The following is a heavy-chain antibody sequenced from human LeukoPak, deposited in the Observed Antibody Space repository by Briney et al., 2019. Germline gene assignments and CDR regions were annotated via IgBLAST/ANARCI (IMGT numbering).Heavy chain of an antibody. D-gene: IGHD4-17*01. CDR1: GFTFSSYS. Sequence: PGGSLRLSCAASGFTFSSYSMNWVRQAPGKGLEWVSYISSSSSTIYYADSVKGRLTISRDNAKNSLYLQMNSLRAEDTAVYYCARTLYGDTTDAFDIWGQGTMVTVSS. CDR2: ISSSSSTI. J-gene: IGHJ3*02. CDR3: ARTLYGDTTDAFDI. V-gene: IGHV3-48*01.